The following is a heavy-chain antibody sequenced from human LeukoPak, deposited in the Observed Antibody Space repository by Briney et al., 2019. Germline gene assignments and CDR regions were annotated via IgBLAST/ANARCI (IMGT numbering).Heavy chain of an antibody. D-gene: IGHD2-2*01. CDR2: IYYSGNT. CDR1: GGSISSYY. Sequence: PSGTLSLTCTVSGGSISSYYWSWIRQPPGKGLEWIGYIYYSGNTNYNPSRKSRVTISVDTSKNQFSLKLSSVTAADTAVYYCARATSQPDPTIVVVPAAGFQFSYYYYGMDVWGQGTTVTVSS. V-gene: IGHV4-59*01. J-gene: IGHJ6*02. CDR3: ARATSQPDPTIVVVPAAGFQFSYYYYGMDV.